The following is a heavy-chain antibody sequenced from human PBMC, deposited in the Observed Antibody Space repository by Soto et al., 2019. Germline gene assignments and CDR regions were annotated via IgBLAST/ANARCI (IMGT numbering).Heavy chain of an antibody. CDR2: IYWDDDK. D-gene: IGHD5-12*01. J-gene: IGHJ2*01. CDR1: GFSISTSGVG. CDR3: AHRRGLLATGQGWYFDL. Sequence: QITLKESGPTLVKPTQTLTLTCTLSGFSISTSGVGVGWIRQPPGKALEWLALIYWDDDKRYSPSLKNRLTITKDPSKNPVVLTMTNMDPADTATYYCAHRRGLLATGQGWYFDLWGRGALVTVSS. V-gene: IGHV2-5*02.